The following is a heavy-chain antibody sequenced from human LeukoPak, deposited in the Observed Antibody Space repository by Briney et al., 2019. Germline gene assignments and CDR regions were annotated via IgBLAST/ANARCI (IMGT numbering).Heavy chain of an antibody. Sequence: ASVKVSCKASGYTFTSYGISWVRQAPGQGLEWMGWISAYNGNTNYAQKFQGRVTITADESTSTAYMELSSLRSEDTAVYYCARDLVTAAWCLNNWGQGTLVTVSS. D-gene: IGHD2-8*02. CDR2: ISAYNGNT. J-gene: IGHJ4*02. CDR1: GYTFTSYG. V-gene: IGHV1-18*01. CDR3: ARDLVTAAWCLNN.